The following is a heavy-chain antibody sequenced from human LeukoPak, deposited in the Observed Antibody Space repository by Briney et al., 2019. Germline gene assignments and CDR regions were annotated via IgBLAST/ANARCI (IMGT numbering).Heavy chain of an antibody. CDR1: GFTFSSYA. D-gene: IGHD3-10*01. CDR3: ARDRLTSGSFPLTV. CDR2: ISGSGGST. Sequence: GGSLRLSCAASGFTFSSYAMSWVRQAPGKGLEWVSAISGSGGSTFYADSVKGRFTISRDNSKNTLYLQMNSLRAEDTAVYYCARDRLTSGSFPLTVWGQGTLVTVSS. V-gene: IGHV3-23*01. J-gene: IGHJ4*02.